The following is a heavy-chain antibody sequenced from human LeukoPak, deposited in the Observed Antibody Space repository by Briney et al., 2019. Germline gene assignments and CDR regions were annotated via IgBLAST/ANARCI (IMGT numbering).Heavy chain of an antibody. CDR2: INHSGST. CDR3: AREGSSSSWQNWFDP. V-gene: IGHV4-34*01. Sequence: SETLSLTCAVYGGSFSGYYWSWIRQPPGKGLEWIGEINHSGSTNYNPSLKSRVTMSVDTSKNQFSLKLSSVTAADTAVYYCAREGSSSSWQNWFDPWGQGTLVTVSS. CDR1: GGSFSGYY. D-gene: IGHD6-13*01. J-gene: IGHJ5*02.